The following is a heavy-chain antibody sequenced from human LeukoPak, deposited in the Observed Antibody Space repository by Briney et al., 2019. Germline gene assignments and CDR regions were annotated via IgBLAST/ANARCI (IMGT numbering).Heavy chain of an antibody. Sequence: SQTLSLTCTVSGGSISSGDYYWSWIRQPPGKGLEWIGYIYYSGSTHYNPSLKSRVTISVDTSKNQFSLKLSSVTAADTAVYYCASEGSSGYVDYWGQGTLVTVSS. J-gene: IGHJ4*02. CDR2: IYYSGST. CDR1: GGSISSGDYY. V-gene: IGHV4-30-4*01. CDR3: ASEGSSGYVDY. D-gene: IGHD5-12*01.